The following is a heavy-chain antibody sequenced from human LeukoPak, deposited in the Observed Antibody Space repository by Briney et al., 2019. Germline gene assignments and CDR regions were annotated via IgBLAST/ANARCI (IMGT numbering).Heavy chain of an antibody. V-gene: IGHV4-34*01. CDR1: GGSFSGYY. CDR2: IYYSGST. Sequence: PSETLSLTCAVYGGSFSGYYWSWIRQPPGKGLEWFGSIYYSGSTYYNPSLKSRVTISVDTSKNQFSVKLSSVTAADTAVYYCARDYKYGAVDGTMYFDYWGQGTLVTVSS. CDR3: ARDYKYGAVDGTMYFDY. J-gene: IGHJ4*02. D-gene: IGHD6-13*01.